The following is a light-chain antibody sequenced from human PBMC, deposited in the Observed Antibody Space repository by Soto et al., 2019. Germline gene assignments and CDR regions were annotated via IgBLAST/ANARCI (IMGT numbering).Light chain of an antibody. V-gene: IGLV2-11*01. Sequence: QSALTQPRSVSGSPGQSVTISCTGTGSDIGAYNYVSWYQQYPGKAPQVVIYDVNERPSGVPARFSGSKSGNTASLTISGLQADDEADYYCCSYAGLYPFVFGTGTKLTVL. CDR1: GSDIGAYNY. CDR2: DVN. CDR3: CSYAGLYPFV. J-gene: IGLJ1*01.